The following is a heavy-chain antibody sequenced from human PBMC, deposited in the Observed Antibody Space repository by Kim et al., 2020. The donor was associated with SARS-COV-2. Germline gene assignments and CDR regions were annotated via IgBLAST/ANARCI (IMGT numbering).Heavy chain of an antibody. Sequence: GGSLRLSCAASGFIFSDYGMHWVRQAPGKGLEWVAVISYDGSNKYYADSVKGRFTISRDNSKKTLYLQMNSLRAEDTAVYYCARNYGSGSYYTWYYYGLDVWGQGNTVTVSS. D-gene: IGHD3-10*01. J-gene: IGHJ6*02. CDR1: GFIFSDYG. V-gene: IGHV3-33*05. CDR3: ARNYGSGSYYTWYYYGLDV. CDR2: ISYDGSNK.